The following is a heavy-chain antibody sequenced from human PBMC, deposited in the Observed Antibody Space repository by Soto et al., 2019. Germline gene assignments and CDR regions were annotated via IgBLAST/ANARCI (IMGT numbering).Heavy chain of an antibody. Sequence: QVQLVQSGAEVKKPGSSVKVSCKASGGTFSSYTITWVRQAPGQGLEWMGGITPMFGTPNYALKFRGRVTITADESTRTAYMELSSLRSEDTAMYFCARDGTLYDSRAYYYLYWGQGTLVTVSS. V-gene: IGHV1-69*01. CDR2: ITPMFGTP. J-gene: IGHJ4*02. D-gene: IGHD3-22*01. CDR3: ARDGTLYDSRAYYYLY. CDR1: GGTFSSYT.